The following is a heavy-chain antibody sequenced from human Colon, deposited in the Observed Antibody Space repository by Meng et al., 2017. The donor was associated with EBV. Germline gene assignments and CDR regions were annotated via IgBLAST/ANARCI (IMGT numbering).Heavy chain of an antibody. CDR1: GGSISTSGYY. V-gene: IGHV4-39*01. CDR3: VRSSAWVRTGFDP. D-gene: IGHD6-19*01. Sequence: QSQLQGSGPGLVKPSEALSLTSRVAGGSISTSGYYWGWIRQPPGKGLEWNGSIGHSGFTYYTPSLKSRVAVSLDTSKSQFSLMLTSVTAADTAVYYCVRSSAWVRTGFDPWGQGTRVTVSS. J-gene: IGHJ5*02. CDR2: IGHSGFT.